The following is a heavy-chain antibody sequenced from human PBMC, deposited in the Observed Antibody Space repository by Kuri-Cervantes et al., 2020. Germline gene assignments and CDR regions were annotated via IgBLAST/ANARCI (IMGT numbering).Heavy chain of an antibody. D-gene: IGHD6-6*01. CDR1: GGSISSTSYY. J-gene: IGHJ6*03. CDR2: IYYSGST. Sequence: SETLSLTCTVSGGSISSTSYYWGWIRQPPGKGLEWIGNIYYSGSTFYSPSLKSRVTISVDASKNQFSLKLSSVTAADTAVYYCASFGAERLNIAARGYYYYYMDVWGKGTTVTVSS. CDR3: ASFGAERLNIAARGYYYYYMDV. V-gene: IGHV4-39*01.